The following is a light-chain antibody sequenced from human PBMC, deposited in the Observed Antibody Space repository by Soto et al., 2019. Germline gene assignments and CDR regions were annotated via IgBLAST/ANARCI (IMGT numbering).Light chain of an antibody. Sequence: DIQMTQSPSTLSASVGDRVTLTCRASQSINSWLACYQQKPGKAPKLLIYEASSLESGVPSRFSGSGSGTEFTLTISSLQPDDFASYFRQQYNTYPWTFGQGTKVEIK. CDR1: QSINSW. CDR3: QQYNTYPWT. CDR2: EAS. J-gene: IGKJ1*01. V-gene: IGKV1-5*03.